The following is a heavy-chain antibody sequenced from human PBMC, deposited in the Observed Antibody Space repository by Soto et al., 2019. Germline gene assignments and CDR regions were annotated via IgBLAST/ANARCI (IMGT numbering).Heavy chain of an antibody. CDR1: GYTFTSYA. CDR3: ARTGYTGYGNTLDAFDI. J-gene: IGHJ3*02. Sequence: GASVKVSCKASGYTFTSYAIHWVRQAPGQRLEWMGWINAGNGNTKYSQKFQGRVTITRDTSASTAYMELSSLRSEDTAVYFCARTGYTGYGNTLDAFDIWGQGTLVTLSS. D-gene: IGHD5-12*01. V-gene: IGHV1-3*01. CDR2: INAGNGNT.